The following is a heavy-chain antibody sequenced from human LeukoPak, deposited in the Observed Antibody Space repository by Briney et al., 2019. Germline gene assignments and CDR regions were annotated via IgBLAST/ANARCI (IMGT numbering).Heavy chain of an antibody. D-gene: IGHD5-12*01. Sequence: GGSLRLSCAASGFTFSSYGMHWVRQAPGKGLEWVAFIRYDGSNKYYADSVKGRFTISRDNSKDTLYLQMNSLRAEDTAVYYCAKDRGASPITDYWGQGTLVTVSS. CDR3: AKDRGASPITDY. J-gene: IGHJ4*02. CDR2: IRYDGSNK. V-gene: IGHV3-30*02. CDR1: GFTFSSYG.